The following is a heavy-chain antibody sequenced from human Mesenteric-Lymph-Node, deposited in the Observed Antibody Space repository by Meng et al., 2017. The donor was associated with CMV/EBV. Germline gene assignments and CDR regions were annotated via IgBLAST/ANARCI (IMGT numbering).Heavy chain of an antibody. Sequence: ASVKVSCKASGYTFTGYYMHWVRQAPGQGLEWMGWINPNSGGTNFAQKFQGRVTMTRDTSISTAYMELSSLSSDDTAVYYCARGAPYYDFWSGYPYYFDYWGQGTLVTVSS. V-gene: IGHV1-2*02. CDR2: INPNSGGT. J-gene: IGHJ4*02. CDR3: ARGAPYYDFWSGYPYYFDY. D-gene: IGHD3-3*01. CDR1: GYTFTGYY.